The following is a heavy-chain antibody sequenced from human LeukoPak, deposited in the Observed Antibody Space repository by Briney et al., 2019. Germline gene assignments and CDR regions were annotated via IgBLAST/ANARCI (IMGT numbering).Heavy chain of an antibody. Sequence: GGSLRLSCAASGFTFSSYGMHWVRQAPGKGLEWVAVIWYDGSNKYYADSVKGRFTISRDNSKNTLYLQKNSLRAEDTAVYYCARDLNSGWSIAYYFDYWGQGTLVTVSS. D-gene: IGHD6-19*01. CDR1: GFTFSSYG. V-gene: IGHV3-33*01. CDR3: ARDLNSGWSIAYYFDY. CDR2: IWYDGSNK. J-gene: IGHJ4*02.